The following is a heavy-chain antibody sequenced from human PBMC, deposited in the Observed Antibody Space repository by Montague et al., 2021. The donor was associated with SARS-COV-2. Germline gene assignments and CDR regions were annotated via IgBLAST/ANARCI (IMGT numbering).Heavy chain of an antibody. CDR1: GGSLTNHY. J-gene: IGHJ4*02. D-gene: IGHD3-9*01. Sequence: SETLSLTCAVYGGSLTNHYWTWARQPPGNGLEWVGEVNQSGRTTHYNSSLRSRVTMSVDRSNNMVSLTTESVTAADTSVYYCARVPLHFDGFDYWGQGSLVTVSS. CDR3: ARVPLHFDGFDY. CDR2: VNQSGRTT. V-gene: IGHV4-34*01.